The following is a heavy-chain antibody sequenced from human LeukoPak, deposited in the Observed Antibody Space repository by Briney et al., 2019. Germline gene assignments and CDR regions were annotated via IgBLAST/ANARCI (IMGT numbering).Heavy chain of an antibody. CDR3: AKCWGDYPPFDY. J-gene: IGHJ4*02. V-gene: IGHV3-23*01. Sequence: GGSLRLSCAASGFTFSSYAMNWVRQAPGKGLEWVSIIGRSGGSTYYADSVKGRFTISRDNSKNTVYLQMSSLRAEDTALYYCAKCWGDYPPFDYWGQGTLVTVS. D-gene: IGHD4-17*01. CDR1: GFTFSSYA. CDR2: IGRSGGST.